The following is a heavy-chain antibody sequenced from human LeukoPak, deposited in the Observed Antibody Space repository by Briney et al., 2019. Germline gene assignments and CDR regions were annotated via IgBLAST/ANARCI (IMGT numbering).Heavy chain of an antibody. CDR3: ARGPGPPYYYGSGSYWENWFDP. V-gene: IGHV7-4-1*02. D-gene: IGHD3-10*01. CDR2: VNTNTGNP. J-gene: IGHJ5*02. CDR1: GYTFTSYA. Sequence: GASVKVSCKASGYTFTSYAMNWVRQAPGQGLEWMGWVNTNTGNPTYAQGFTGRFVFSLDTSVSTAYLQISSLKAEDTAVYYCARGPGPPYYYGSGSYWENWFDPWGQGTLVTVSS.